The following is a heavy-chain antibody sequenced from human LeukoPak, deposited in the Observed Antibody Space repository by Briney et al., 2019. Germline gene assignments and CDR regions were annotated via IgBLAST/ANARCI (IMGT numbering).Heavy chain of an antibody. V-gene: IGHV3-43*01. CDR1: GYTFDDYT. Sequence: PGGSLRLSCADSGYTFDDYTMHWVRQAPGKGLEWVYLIPWDGGSTEYADSVKGRFTISRDNSKNTLYLQMNSLRAEDTAVYYCAKDYYDSSESYMDVWGKGTTVTVSS. CDR3: AKDYYDSSESYMDV. D-gene: IGHD3-22*01. J-gene: IGHJ6*03. CDR2: IPWDGGST.